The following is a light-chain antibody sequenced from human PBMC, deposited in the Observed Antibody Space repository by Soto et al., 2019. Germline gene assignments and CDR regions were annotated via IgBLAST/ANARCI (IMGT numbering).Light chain of an antibody. Sequence: DIVLPPSPGTLSLSPGETPTLSCXASQSVSSNLAWYQQKPGQAPRLLIYGASTRATGIPARFSGSGSGTEFTLTISSLQSEDFAVYFCQQYDNWPITFGQGTKVDI. J-gene: IGKJ1*01. CDR2: GAS. V-gene: IGKV3-15*01. CDR3: QQYDNWPIT. CDR1: QSVSSN.